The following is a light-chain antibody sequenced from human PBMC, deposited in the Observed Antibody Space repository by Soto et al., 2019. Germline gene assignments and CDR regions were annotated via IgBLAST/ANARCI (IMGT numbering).Light chain of an antibody. J-gene: IGLJ1*01. CDR1: SSDVGGYYY. V-gene: IGLV2-11*01. CDR3: CSYAGTAGTYSSYV. CDR2: DVT. Sequence: QSVLTQPPSASGSPGQSVTISCTGTSSDVGGYYYISWYQQHPGKAPKLIIYDVTKRPSGVPDRFSASKSGITASLTISGLQAEDEADYYCCSYAGTAGTYSSYVFGTGTKVTVL.